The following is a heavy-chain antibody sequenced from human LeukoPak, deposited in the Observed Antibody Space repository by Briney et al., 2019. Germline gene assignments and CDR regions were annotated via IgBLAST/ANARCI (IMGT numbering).Heavy chain of an antibody. J-gene: IGHJ5*02. Sequence: GASVKVSCKASGGTFSSYAISWVGQAPGQGLEWMGRIIPILGIANYAQKFQGRVTITADKSTSTAYMELSSLRSEDTAVYYCARSAMVVTAGNWFDPWGQGTLVTVSS. V-gene: IGHV1-69*04. CDR3: ARSAMVVTAGNWFDP. CDR1: GGTFSSYA. D-gene: IGHD2-21*02. CDR2: IIPILGIA.